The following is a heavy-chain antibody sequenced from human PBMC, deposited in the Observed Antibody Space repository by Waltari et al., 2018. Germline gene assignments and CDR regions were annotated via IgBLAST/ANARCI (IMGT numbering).Heavy chain of an antibody. CDR2: IHPSGST. CDR3: ARGLDNAKTGY. V-gene: IGHV4-34*01. D-gene: IGHD1-20*01. J-gene: IGHJ4*02. Sequence: QVQLQQWGAGPLKSSETLSLTCAVYGGSFSGYYGSWIRQPPGKELEWIGEIHPSGSTDYKSSLRSRVTIMLDTSKNHLSLKLTSVTAADTAVYYCARGLDNAKTGYWGQGTLVTVSS. CDR1: GGSFSGYY.